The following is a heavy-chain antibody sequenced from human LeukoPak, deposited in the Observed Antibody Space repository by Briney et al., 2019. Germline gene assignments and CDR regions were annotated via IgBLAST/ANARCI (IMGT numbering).Heavy chain of an antibody. Sequence: SETLSLTCTVSGGSISGKYWTWIRQPAGKGLEWIGRIYSSGSTNYNPSLKSRVTMSVDTSKNQFSLKMSSVTAADTAVYYCARGARYSYGYCAFDIWGQGTMVTVSS. V-gene: IGHV4-4*07. J-gene: IGHJ3*02. CDR1: GGSISGKY. D-gene: IGHD5-18*01. CDR3: ARGARYSYGYCAFDI. CDR2: IYSSGST.